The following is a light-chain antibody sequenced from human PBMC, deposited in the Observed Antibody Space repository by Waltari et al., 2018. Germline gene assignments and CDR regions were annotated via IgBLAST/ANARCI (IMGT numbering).Light chain of an antibody. Sequence: QSVLTQPPSVSGAPGQRVPISCTGSGSNIRAGSDVHWYQQLPRAAPKLLIYGSTSRPLGVPARFFGSTSGTSASLAITGLQAEDEADYYCQSYDTSLSVVFGGGTKLTVL. V-gene: IGLV1-40*01. CDR1: GSNIRAGSD. CDR3: QSYDTSLSVV. CDR2: GST. J-gene: IGLJ3*02.